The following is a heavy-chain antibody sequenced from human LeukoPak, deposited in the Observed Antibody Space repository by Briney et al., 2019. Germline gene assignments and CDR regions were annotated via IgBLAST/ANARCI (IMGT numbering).Heavy chain of an antibody. Sequence: KPSETLSLTCAVYGGSFSGYYWSWIRQPPGKGLEWIGEINHSGSTNYNPSLKSRVTISVDTSKNQFSLKLSSVTAADTAVYYCARDQGGNYYMDVWGKGTTVTVSS. CDR2: INHSGST. CDR1: GGSFSGYY. D-gene: IGHD2-15*01. V-gene: IGHV4-34*01. J-gene: IGHJ6*03. CDR3: ARDQGGNYYMDV.